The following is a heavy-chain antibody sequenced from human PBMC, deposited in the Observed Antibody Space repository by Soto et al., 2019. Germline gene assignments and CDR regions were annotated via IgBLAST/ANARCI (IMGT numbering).Heavy chain of an antibody. V-gene: IGHV4-59*01. CDR1: GGSITHYY. J-gene: IGHJ6*02. D-gene: IGHD6-19*01. CDR2: INDSGST. Sequence: SETLSLTCIVSGGSITHYYWSWIRQPPGRGLEWIGYINDSGSTTYNPSLKSRVTISMDTSKKQFSLKVTSVTAADTAVYYCARSQLLGGGAFMDVWGQGTTVTVSS. CDR3: ARSQLLGGGAFMDV.